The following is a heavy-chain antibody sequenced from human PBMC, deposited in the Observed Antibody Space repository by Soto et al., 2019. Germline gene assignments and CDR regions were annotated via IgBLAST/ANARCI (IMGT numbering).Heavy chain of an antibody. V-gene: IGHV3-66*01. D-gene: IGHD3-16*01. CDR3: ATGVNYRPILG. Sequence: EVQLVESGGGLVQPGGSLTLSCAASGFAVSSNPMTWVRLAPGKGLEWLSVILNDDRTFYADSVKGRFIISRDNSENTLYLHMNSLRDEDTAVYYCATGVNYRPILGWGQGTLVTVSS. J-gene: IGHJ4*02. CDR1: GFAVSSNP. CDR2: ILNDDRT.